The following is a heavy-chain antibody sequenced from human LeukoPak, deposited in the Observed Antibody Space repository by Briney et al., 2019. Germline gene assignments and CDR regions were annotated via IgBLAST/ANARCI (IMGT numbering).Heavy chain of an antibody. V-gene: IGHV4-59*01. Sequence: SETLSLTCTVSGGSISSYYWSWIRQPPGKGLEWIGHIYSSGTTNYNPSLNSRVTISVDASKNHFSLKLSSVTAADTAVYYCARETTLMGYSSGLGFNYWGQGALVTVSS. D-gene: IGHD6-19*01. J-gene: IGHJ4*02. CDR2: IYSSGTT. CDR3: ARETTLMGYSSGLGFNY. CDR1: GGSISSYY.